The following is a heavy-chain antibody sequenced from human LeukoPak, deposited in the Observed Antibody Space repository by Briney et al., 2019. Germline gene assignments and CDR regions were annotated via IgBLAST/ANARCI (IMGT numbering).Heavy chain of an antibody. CDR3: ARDADPYNFWSDYEYGMDV. Sequence: GGSLRLSCAASGFTFSNCGMNWVRQAPGKGLEWVSYISPSSSTIYYADSVKGRFTISRDNAKNSLNLQMNSLRDEDTAVYYCARDADPYNFWSDYEYGMDVWGQGTTVTVSS. CDR1: GFTFSNCG. D-gene: IGHD3-3*01. V-gene: IGHV3-48*02. CDR2: ISPSSSTI. J-gene: IGHJ6*02.